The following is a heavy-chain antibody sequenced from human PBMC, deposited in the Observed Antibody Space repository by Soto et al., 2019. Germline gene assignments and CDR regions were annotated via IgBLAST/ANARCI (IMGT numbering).Heavy chain of an antibody. J-gene: IGHJ4*02. CDR3: ARERVYYDSSGYYGY. D-gene: IGHD3-22*01. CDR1: GFTFSSYA. Sequence: QVQLVESGGGVVQPGRSLRLSCAASGFTFSSYAMHWVRQAPGKGLEWVAVISYDGSNKYYADSVKGRFTISRDNSKNTLYLQMNSLRAEDTAVYYCARERVYYDSSGYYGYWGQGTLVTVSS. V-gene: IGHV3-30-3*01. CDR2: ISYDGSNK.